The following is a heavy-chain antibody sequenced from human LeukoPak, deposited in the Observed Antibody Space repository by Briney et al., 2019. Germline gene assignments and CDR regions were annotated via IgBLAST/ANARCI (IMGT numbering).Heavy chain of an antibody. CDR3: ARADSDIVVVPAAHGAFDI. CDR2: IYYSGST. V-gene: IGHV4-30-4*08. Sequence: SETLSLTCTVSGGSISSGDYYWSWIRQPPGKGLEWIGYIYYSGSTYYNPSLKSRVTISVDTSKNQFSLKLSSVTAADTAVYYCARADSDIVVVPAAHGAFDIWGQGTMVTVSS. J-gene: IGHJ3*02. CDR1: GGSISSGDYY. D-gene: IGHD2-2*01.